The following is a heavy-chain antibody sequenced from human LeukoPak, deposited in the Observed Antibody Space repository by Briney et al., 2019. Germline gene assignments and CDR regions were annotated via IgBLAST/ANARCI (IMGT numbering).Heavy chain of an antibody. Sequence: GGSLRLSCAASGFTFSSYGMHWVRQAPGKGLEWVAVIWYDGSNKYYADSVKGRFTISRDNSKNTLYLQMNSLRAEDTAVYYCAKAPRFLEWSPLGYWGQGTLVTVSS. CDR3: AKAPRFLEWSPLGY. CDR2: IWYDGSNK. J-gene: IGHJ4*02. V-gene: IGHV3-33*06. D-gene: IGHD3-3*01. CDR1: GFTFSSYG.